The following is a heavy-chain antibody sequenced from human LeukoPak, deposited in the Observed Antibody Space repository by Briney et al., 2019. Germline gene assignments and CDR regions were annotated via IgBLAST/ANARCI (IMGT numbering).Heavy chain of an antibody. Sequence: SETLSLTCTVSGYSISSGYYWGWIRQPPGKGLEWIGSIYHSGSTYYNPSLKSRVTISVDTSKNQFSLKLSSVTAADTAVYYCARVSPGADFDHWGQGTLVTVSS. CDR3: ARVSPGADFDH. J-gene: IGHJ4*02. V-gene: IGHV4-38-2*02. CDR2: IYHSGST. CDR1: GYSISSGYY. D-gene: IGHD4-17*01.